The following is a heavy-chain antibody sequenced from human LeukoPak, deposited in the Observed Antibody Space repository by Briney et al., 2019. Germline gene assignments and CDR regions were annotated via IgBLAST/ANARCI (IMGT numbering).Heavy chain of an antibody. V-gene: IGHV4-39*07. J-gene: IGHJ3*01. CDR2: IYYSGST. D-gene: IGHD3-10*01. CDR1: GGSISSSSYY. Sequence: SETLSLTCTVSGGSISSSSYYWGRLRQPPGKGLEWIGSIYYSGSTYYNPSLESRVTLSVDTSKNQFSLKMTSVTAADTAIYYCARDAMVRGAGNDAFTVWGQGTMVTVSS. CDR3: ARDAMVRGAGNDAFTV.